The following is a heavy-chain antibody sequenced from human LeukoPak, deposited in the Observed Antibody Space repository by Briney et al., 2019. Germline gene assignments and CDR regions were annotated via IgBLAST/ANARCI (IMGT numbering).Heavy chain of an antibody. D-gene: IGHD4-17*01. CDR2: ISGSSPAT. Sequence: GGSLRLSCVASGFPFSSYTLSWVRQAPGKGLEWVSAISGSSPATYYSGSVKGRFTVSRDNSKNTLYLQMNSLRAEDTAVYYCAKERQAGDYFTSDHWGQGTLVTVSS. CDR1: GFPFSSYT. V-gene: IGHV3-23*01. CDR3: AKERQAGDYFTSDH. J-gene: IGHJ4*02.